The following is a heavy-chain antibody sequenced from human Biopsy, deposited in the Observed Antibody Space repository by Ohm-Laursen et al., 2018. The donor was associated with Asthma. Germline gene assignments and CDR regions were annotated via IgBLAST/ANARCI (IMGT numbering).Heavy chain of an antibody. J-gene: IGHJ4*02. V-gene: IGHV3-30*18. Sequence: SLRLSCSASGFTLSSYGMHWVRQAPGKGLEWVAVVSYDGGVAHYADSMKGRFTISRDNAKSTLYLQMNRLRTDDTAVYYCAKRRGYSDLTDFDHWGQGTLVTVSS. CDR1: GFTLSSYG. CDR2: VSYDGGVA. D-gene: IGHD3-3*01. CDR3: AKRRGYSDLTDFDH.